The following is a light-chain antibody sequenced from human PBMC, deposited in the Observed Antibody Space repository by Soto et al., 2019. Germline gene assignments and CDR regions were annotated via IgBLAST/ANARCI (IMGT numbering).Light chain of an antibody. J-gene: IGLJ1*01. CDR2: EVS. CDR1: SSDVGGYNY. CDR3: SSYTSSSSL. Sequence: QSALTQPASVSGSPGQSITISCTGTSSDVGGYNYVSWYQQHPGKAPKLMXXEVSNRPXXVXXXXSGSKSGNTASLTISGXXAXDXAXYYCSSYTSSSSLFGTGTKVTVL. V-gene: IGLV2-14*01.